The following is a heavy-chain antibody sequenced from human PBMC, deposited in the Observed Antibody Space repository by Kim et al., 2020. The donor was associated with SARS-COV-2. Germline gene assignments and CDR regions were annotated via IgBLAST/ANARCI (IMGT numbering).Heavy chain of an antibody. J-gene: IGHJ4*01. D-gene: IGHD6-13*01. Sequence: GGSLRLSCAASGFSFSNYAMYWVRQAPGKGLEWVALMSYDGTNKDYADSVKDRFTISRENSNNTLYLQMNSLRVEDTAVYFCARKPTTSSWSYYFEYWGQGTLVTVSS. CDR1: GFSFSNYA. CDR2: MSYDGTNK. V-gene: IGHV3-30*04. CDR3: ARKPTTSSWSYYFEY.